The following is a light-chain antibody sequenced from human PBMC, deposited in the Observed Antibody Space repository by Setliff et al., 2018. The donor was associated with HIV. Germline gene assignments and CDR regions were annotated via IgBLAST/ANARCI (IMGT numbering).Light chain of an antibody. CDR2: EVS. V-gene: IGLV2-14*01. Sequence: QSALTQPASVSGSPGQSITISCTGTSSDVGGYNYVSWYQQHPGKAPKLIIYEVSYRPLGLSNRFSGSKSGNTASLTISGLQADDEADYYRSSYTTNTYVFGTGTKVTVL. CDR1: SSDVGGYNY. J-gene: IGLJ1*01. CDR3: SSYTTNTYV.